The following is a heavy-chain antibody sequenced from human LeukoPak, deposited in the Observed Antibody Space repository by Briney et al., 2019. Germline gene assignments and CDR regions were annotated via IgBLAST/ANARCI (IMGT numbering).Heavy chain of an antibody. CDR3: ARYGEYSYGPFDY. J-gene: IGHJ4*02. CDR1: GFIFSSYW. D-gene: IGHD5-18*01. CDR2: IKQDGSEK. V-gene: IGHV3-7*03. Sequence: PGGSLRLSCAASGFIFSSYWMSWVRQAPGKGLEWVANIKQDGSEKYYVDSVKGRFTISRDNAKNSLYLQMDSLRAEDTAVYYCARYGEYSYGPFDYWGQGTLVTVSS.